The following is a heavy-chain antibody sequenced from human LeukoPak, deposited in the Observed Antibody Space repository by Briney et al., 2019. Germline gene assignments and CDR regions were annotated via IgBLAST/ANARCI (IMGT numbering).Heavy chain of an antibody. CDR2: ISSRSSYI. V-gene: IGHV3-21*01. D-gene: IGHD3-22*01. Sequence: PGGSLRLSCAASGFTFSTYSMNWVRQAPGKGLEWVSSISSRSSYIYYADSVKGRFTISRDNAKNSLYLQMNSLRAEDTAVYYCARGSTYYDSSGQVPFDYWGQGTLVTVSS. J-gene: IGHJ4*02. CDR3: ARGSTYYDSSGQVPFDY. CDR1: GFTFSTYS.